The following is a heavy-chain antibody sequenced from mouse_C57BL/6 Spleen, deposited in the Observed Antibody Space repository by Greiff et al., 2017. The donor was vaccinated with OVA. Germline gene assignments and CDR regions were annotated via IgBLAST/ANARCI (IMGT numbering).Heavy chain of an antibody. D-gene: IGHD1-1*01. Sequence: VQLQQSGAELVKPGASVKISCKASGYTFTDYYINWVKQRPGQGLEWIGKIGPGSGSTYYNEKFKGKATLTADKSSSTAYMQLSSLTSEDSAVYFCARWGYYGSSYDYYAMDYWGQGTSVTVSS. V-gene: IGHV1-77*01. CDR3: ARWGYYGSSYDYYAMDY. J-gene: IGHJ4*01. CDR2: IGPGSGST. CDR1: GYTFTDYY.